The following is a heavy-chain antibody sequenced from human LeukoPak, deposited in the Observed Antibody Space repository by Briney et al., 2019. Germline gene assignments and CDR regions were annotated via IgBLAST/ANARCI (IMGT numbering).Heavy chain of an antibody. J-gene: IGHJ4*02. CDR2: VYHSGST. Sequence: SETLSLTCAVSGGSISSSNWWSWVRQPPGKGLEWIGEVYHSGSTNYNPFLKSRVIISVDKSKNQFSLKLSSVTAADAAVYYCAENCGGCSCLFNWGQGTLVTVSS. V-gene: IGHV4-4*02. CDR1: GGSISSSNW. CDR3: AENCGGCSCLFN. D-gene: IGHD2-15*01.